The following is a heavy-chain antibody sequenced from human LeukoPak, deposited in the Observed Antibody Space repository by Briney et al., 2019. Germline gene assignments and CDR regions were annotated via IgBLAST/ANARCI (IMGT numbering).Heavy chain of an antibody. D-gene: IGHD3-16*01. J-gene: IGHJ4*02. V-gene: IGHV3-7*03. CDR2: IKQDGSEK. Sequence: PGGSLRLFCAASGLTFSNYWMDWVRQAPGKGLEWVADIKQDGSEKNYVDSVKGRFIISRDNAKNSLYLQMNTLRADDTAVYYCARDGFGTGSNWGQGTLVTASS. CDR3: ARDGFGTGSN. CDR1: GLTFSNYW.